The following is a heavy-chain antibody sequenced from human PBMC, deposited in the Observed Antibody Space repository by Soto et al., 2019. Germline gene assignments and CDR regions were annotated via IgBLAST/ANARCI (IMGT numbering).Heavy chain of an antibody. CDR3: ARTRMVRGVTLGSYYYYGIDV. CDR2: IFSSGST. V-gene: IGHV4-4*07. D-gene: IGHD3-10*01. J-gene: IGHJ6*02. Sequence: SETLSLTCTVSGGSINTQYWSWIRQPAGKGLEYIGHIFSSGSTNYNPSLKSRVTMSVDTFQNQFSLRLRSVTAADSAVYYCARTRMVRGVTLGSYYYYGIDVWGQGTTVTVSS. CDR1: GGSINTQY.